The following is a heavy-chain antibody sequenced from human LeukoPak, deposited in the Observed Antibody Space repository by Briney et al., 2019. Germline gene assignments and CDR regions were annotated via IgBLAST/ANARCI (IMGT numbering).Heavy chain of an antibody. D-gene: IGHD5-12*01. CDR2: ISGYNGNT. CDR3: ARSGRGTYYYFDL. J-gene: IGHJ4*02. V-gene: IGHV1-18*04. CDR1: GYTFTGHY. Sequence: ASVKVSCKASGYTFTGHYMHWVRQAPGQGLEWMGWISGYNGNTNYAQKFLGRVSMTADTATSTAYMELRSLTSDDTAMYYCARSGRGTYYYFDLWGQGTLVTVSS.